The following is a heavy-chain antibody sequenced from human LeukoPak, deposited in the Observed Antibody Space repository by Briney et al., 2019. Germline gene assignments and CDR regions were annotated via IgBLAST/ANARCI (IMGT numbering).Heavy chain of an antibody. CDR1: GYNFASYW. CDR3: ARRATALGFFQH. D-gene: IGHD1-26*01. V-gene: IGHV5-51*01. J-gene: IGHJ1*01. Sequence: GESLKISCKAFGYNFASYWIGWVRQMPGKGLEWMGIIYPGDSETRYSPSFQGQVTISADKLISTAYLQWSSLKASDTAMYYCARRATALGFFQHWGQGTLVTVSS. CDR2: IYPGDSET.